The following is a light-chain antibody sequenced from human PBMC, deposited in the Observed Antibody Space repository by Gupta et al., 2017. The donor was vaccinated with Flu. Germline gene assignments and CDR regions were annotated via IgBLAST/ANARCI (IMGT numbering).Light chain of an antibody. J-gene: IGLJ2*01. CDR3: SSRDSTDNHQAV. CDR1: SIRNSY. Sequence: TVRITCQGDSIRNSYGSWYQQKPGQAPVLVIYAKNIRPSGSPDRFSGSSSGNTASLTITGAQAEDEADYYCSSRDSTDNHQAVFGGGTKLTVL. V-gene: IGLV3-19*01. CDR2: AKN.